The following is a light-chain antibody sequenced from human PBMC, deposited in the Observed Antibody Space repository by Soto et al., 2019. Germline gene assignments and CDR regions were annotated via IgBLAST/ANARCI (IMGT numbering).Light chain of an antibody. V-gene: IGLV2-14*01. Sequence: QSALTQPASVSGSPGQSITISCARTSSDVGGYNYVSWYQQHPDKAPKLMIYEVINRPSGVSNRFSGSKSGNTASLTISGLQAEDEADYYCTSYTNSGTWVCGGGTQRTVL. CDR3: TSYTNSGTWV. J-gene: IGLJ3*02. CDR1: SSDVGGYNY. CDR2: EVI.